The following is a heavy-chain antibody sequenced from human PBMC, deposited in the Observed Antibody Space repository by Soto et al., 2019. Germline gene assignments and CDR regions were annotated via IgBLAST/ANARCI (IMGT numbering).Heavy chain of an antibody. CDR1: GGSISSSSYY. V-gene: IGHV4-39*01. J-gene: IGHJ5*02. D-gene: IGHD5-18*01. CDR3: ARRSNTAMDYTTNWFDP. Sequence: PSETLSLTCTVSGGSISSSSYYWGWIRQPPGKGLEWIGSIYYSGSTYYNPSLKSRVTISVDTSKNQFSLKLSSVTAADTAVYYCARRSNTAMDYTTNWFDPWGQGTLVTVSS. CDR2: IYYSGST.